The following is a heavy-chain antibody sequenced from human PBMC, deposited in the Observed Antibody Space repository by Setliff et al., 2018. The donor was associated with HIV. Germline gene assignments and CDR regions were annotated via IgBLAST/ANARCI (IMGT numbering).Heavy chain of an antibody. CDR1: GFTFSNYA. CDR3: ANLWELGA. D-gene: IGHD3-16*01. V-gene: IGHV3-23*03. J-gene: IGHJ5*02. Sequence: PGGSLRLSCAASGFTFSNYAMNWIRQAPGKGLEWVAIIYAGGRTKYYADSVKARFTISRDNARTSLFLEMRSLRDEDTAVYLCANLWELGAWGQGTLVTAPQ. CDR2: IYAGGRTK.